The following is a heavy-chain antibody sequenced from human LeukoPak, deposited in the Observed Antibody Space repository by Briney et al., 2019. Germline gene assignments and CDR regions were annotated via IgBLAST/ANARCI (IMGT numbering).Heavy chain of an antibody. J-gene: IGHJ4*02. D-gene: IGHD3-22*01. CDR1: GYTFTSYG. V-gene: IGHV1-18*01. CDR2: ISAYNDNT. CDR3: ARRRDYHDSSGYTDY. Sequence: ASVKVSCKASGYTFTSYGISWVRQAPGQGLEWMGWISAYNDNTNYAQKLQGRVTMTTDTSTSTAYMELRSLRSDDTAVYYCARRRDYHDSSGYTDYWGQGTLVTVSS.